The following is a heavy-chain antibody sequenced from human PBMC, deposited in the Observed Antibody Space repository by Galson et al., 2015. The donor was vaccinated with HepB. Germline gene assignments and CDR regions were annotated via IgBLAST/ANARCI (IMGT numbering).Heavy chain of an antibody. CDR3: ARADTTVVVWLSYFDY. V-gene: IGHV5-51*01. J-gene: IGHJ4*02. CDR1: GFSFTSYW. Sequence: QSGAEVKKPGESLKISCKGSGFSFTSYWIGWVRQMPGKGLEWMGIIYPGDSDTRYSPSFQGQVTISADKSISTAYLQWSSLKASDTAIYYCARADTTVVVWLSYFDYWGQGTLLTVSS. CDR2: IYPGDSDT. D-gene: IGHD2-2*01.